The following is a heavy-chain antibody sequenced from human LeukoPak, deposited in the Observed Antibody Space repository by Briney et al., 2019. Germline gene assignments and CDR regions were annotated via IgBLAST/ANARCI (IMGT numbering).Heavy chain of an antibody. CDR3: ARSPMYYYYGTGYGGWYFDY. J-gene: IGHJ4*02. D-gene: IGHD3-22*01. CDR2: INSDGSIT. Sequence: FSAVSRFVFSNYWMHWVRQAPGEGLVWVSRINSDGSITEYADSVKGRFTISRDNAKNTLYLQMNSLRAEDTAVYYCARSPMYYYYGTGYGGWYFDYWGQGTLITVSS. V-gene: IGHV3-74*03. CDR1: RFVFSNYW.